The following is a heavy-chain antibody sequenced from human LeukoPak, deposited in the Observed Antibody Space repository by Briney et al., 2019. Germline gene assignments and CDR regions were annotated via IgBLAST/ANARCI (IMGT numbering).Heavy chain of an antibody. CDR2: TYYRSKWYN. Sequence: SQTLSLTCAISGDSVSSNSAAWNWIRQSPSRGLEWLGRTYYRSKWYNDYAVSVKSRITINPDTSKNQFSLQLNSVTPEVTAVYYCARGAYDILTGYQTASFDYWGQGTLVTVSS. V-gene: IGHV6-1*01. CDR3: ARGAYDILTGYQTASFDY. CDR1: GDSVSSNSAA. J-gene: IGHJ4*02. D-gene: IGHD3-9*01.